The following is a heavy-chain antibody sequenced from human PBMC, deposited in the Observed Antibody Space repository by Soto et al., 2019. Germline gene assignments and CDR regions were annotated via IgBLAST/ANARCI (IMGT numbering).Heavy chain of an antibody. CDR1: GDSVSSNRGA. V-gene: IGHV6-1*01. J-gene: IGHJ6*02. Sequence: PSQTLSLTCAISGDSVSSNRGAWNWIRQSPSRGLEWLGRTYYRSKWYNEYAVSVKSRITINPDTSKNQFSLHLNSVTPDDTAVYSCSRCASGTPVCYGKGVWGDVNSVTV. CDR3: SRCASGTPVCYGKGV. D-gene: IGHD3-10*01. CDR2: TYYRSKWYN.